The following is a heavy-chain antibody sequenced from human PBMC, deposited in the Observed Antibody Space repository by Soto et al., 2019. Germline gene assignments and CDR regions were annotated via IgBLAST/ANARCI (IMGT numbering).Heavy chain of an antibody. Sequence: GGSLRLSCAASGFTFSSYSMNWVRQAPGMGLEWVSSISSSSSYIYYTDSVKGRFTISRDNAKNSLYLQMNSLSAEDTAVYYCARDSSGYIPGYWGQGTLVTVSS. V-gene: IGHV3-21*01. CDR2: ISSSSSYI. J-gene: IGHJ4*02. CDR1: GFTFSSYS. D-gene: IGHD3-22*01. CDR3: ARDSSGYIPGY.